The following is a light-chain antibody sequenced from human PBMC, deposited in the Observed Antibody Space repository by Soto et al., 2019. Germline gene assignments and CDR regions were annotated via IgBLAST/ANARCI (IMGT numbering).Light chain of an antibody. CDR3: QQYYATPLT. V-gene: IGKV4-1*01. CDR2: WAS. J-gene: IGKJ4*01. CDR1: PSVLSSSDNKNY. Sequence: DIVMTQSPDSLTVSLGERATINCKSSPSVLSSSDNKNYLAWFQQKPGQTPKMLIYWASTRASGVPDRFSGSGSGTDFTLTISSLQAEDVAVYYCQQYYATPLTFGGGTKVEIK.